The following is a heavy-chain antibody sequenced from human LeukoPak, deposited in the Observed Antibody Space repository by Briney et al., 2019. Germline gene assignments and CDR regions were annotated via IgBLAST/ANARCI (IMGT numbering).Heavy chain of an antibody. D-gene: IGHD3-10*01. Sequence: NPSETLSLTCAVSGGSISSSNWWSWVRQPPGKGLEWIGEIYHSGSTNYNPSLKSRVTISVDKSKNQFSLKLSSVTAADTAVYYCSRQMVARGVIILDYWGQGTLVTVSS. CDR1: GGSISSSNW. V-gene: IGHV4-4*02. CDR2: IYHSGST. J-gene: IGHJ4*02. CDR3: SRQMVARGVIILDY.